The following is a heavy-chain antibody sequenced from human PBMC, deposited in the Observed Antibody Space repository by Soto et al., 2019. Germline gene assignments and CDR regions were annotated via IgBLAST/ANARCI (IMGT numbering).Heavy chain of an antibody. J-gene: IGHJ6*02. CDR1: GFAVSATY. Sequence: WGSLRLSCVVSGFAVSATYMSWVRQAPGQGLEWVSVLTANGNTIYEDAVKGRFTVSREISKNTVYLQLNSVTVEDTGLYYCARDDLGLDVWGQRTTVAVCS. V-gene: IGHV3-53*01. CDR2: LTANGNT. CDR3: ARDDLGLDV.